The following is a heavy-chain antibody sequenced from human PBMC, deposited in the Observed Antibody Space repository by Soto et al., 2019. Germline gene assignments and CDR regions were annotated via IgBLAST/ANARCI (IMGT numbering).Heavy chain of an antibody. CDR1: GFTVSSNY. J-gene: IGHJ4*02. CDR3: ARAPDFWSGYHPWYYFAY. V-gene: IGHV3-53*01. CDR2: IYSGGST. Sequence: PGGSLRLSCAASGFTVSSNYMSWVRQAPGKGLEWVSVIYSGGSTYYADSVKGRFTISRDNSKNTLYLQMNSLRAEDTAVYYCARAPDFWSGYHPWYYFAYWGQGTLVTVSS. D-gene: IGHD3-3*01.